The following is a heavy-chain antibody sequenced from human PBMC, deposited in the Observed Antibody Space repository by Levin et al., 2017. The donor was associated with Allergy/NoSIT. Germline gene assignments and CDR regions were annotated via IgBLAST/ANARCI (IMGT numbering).Heavy chain of an antibody. CDR2: IYPADSDT. D-gene: IGHD1-26*01. J-gene: IGHJ4*02. Sequence: GESLKISCKASGYTFTSYWIGWVRHTPGKGLEWMGIIYPADSDTRYSPSFEGQVTISADKSITTAYLQWSSLKASDTSTVYCLRRTLVGAADNWGQGTLVTVSS. V-gene: IGHV5-51*01. CDR1: GYTFTSYW. CDR3: LRRTLVGAADN.